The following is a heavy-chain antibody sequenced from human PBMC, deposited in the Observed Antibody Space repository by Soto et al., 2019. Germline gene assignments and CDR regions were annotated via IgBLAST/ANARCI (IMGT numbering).Heavy chain of an antibody. V-gene: IGHV3-7*03. CDR3: AREDTVATLRF. CDR1: GFTFSSYW. Sequence: LRLSCAASGFTFSSYWMSWVRQAPGKGLEWVANIKGDGSGTYYVDSMRGRFTISRDNAKNSLYLQMNTLRAEGTAVYFCAREDTVATLRFWGQGTLVTVSS. D-gene: IGHD2-21*02. CDR2: IKGDGSGT. J-gene: IGHJ4*02.